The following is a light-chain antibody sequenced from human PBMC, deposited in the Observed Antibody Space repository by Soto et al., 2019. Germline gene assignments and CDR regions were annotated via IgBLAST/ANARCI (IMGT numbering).Light chain of an antibody. CDR1: QSVNTY. CDR3: QQSYRNPRT. V-gene: IGKV1-39*01. J-gene: IGKJ3*01. Sequence: DIQMTQSPSSLSASVGDRVTITCRASQSVNTYLNWYQQKPGTAPKLLLYTASTLQSGVPPRFSGSGSGTDFTLTISSLQPEDFATYYCQQSYRNPRTFGPGTKVEIK. CDR2: TAS.